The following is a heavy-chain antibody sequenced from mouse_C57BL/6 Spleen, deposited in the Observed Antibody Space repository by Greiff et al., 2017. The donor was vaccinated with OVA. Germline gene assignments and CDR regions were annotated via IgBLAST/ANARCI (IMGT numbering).Heavy chain of an antibody. J-gene: IGHJ4*01. CDR2: ISSGGSYT. Sequence: DVHLVESGGDLVKPGGSLKLSCAASGFTFSSYGMSWVRQTPDKRLEWVATISSGGSYTYYPDSVKGRFTISRDNAKNTLYLQMSSLKSEDTAMYYCARQTLYDYDAMDYWGQGTSVTVSS. CDR3: ARQTLYDYDAMDY. CDR1: GFTFSSYG. D-gene: IGHD2-3*01. V-gene: IGHV5-6*01.